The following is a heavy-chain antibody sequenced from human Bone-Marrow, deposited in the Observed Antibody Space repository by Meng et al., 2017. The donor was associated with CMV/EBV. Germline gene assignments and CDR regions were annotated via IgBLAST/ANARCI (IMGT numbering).Heavy chain of an antibody. CDR2: INHSGST. D-gene: IGHD2-2*01. CDR3: ARKSYRYCSSTSCYARGGYYYYYGMDV. Sequence: SETLSLTCTVSGGSISSSSYHWGWIRQPPGKGLEWIGEINHSGSTNYNPSLKSRVTISVDTSKNQFSLKLSSVTAADTAVYYCARKSYRYCSSTSCYARGGYYYYYGMDVWGQGTTVTVSS. CDR1: GGSISSSSYH. J-gene: IGHJ6*02. V-gene: IGHV4-39*07.